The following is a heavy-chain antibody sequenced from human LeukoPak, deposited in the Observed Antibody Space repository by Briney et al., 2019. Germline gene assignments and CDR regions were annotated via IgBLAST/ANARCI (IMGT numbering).Heavy chain of an antibody. V-gene: IGHV1-18*01. J-gene: IGHJ4*02. CDR2: IYTYNGNA. CDR3: ARDSSPVAGVGLF. CDR1: GYTFSTCG. D-gene: IGHD6-19*01. Sequence: ASVKVSCKRSGYTFSTCGISWMRQAPGQGLEWMGWIYTYNGNANYAEHLQGRVTLTSDSSTTTVYMELKNLTSDDTAVYYCARDSSPVAGVGLFWGQGTLVTVSS.